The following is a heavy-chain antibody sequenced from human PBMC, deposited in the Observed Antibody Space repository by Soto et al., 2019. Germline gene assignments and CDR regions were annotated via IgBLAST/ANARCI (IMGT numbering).Heavy chain of an antibody. CDR1: GFTFSSYG. Sequence: GGSLRLSCAASGFTFSSYGMHWVRQAPGKGLEWVALISYDATDKYYADSVKGRFTISRDNSKNALHLQMNSLRAEDTAVYYCAKGLDDHNYWSGQYPRWFNPWAEGTLVTVSS. CDR3: AKGLDDHNYWSGQYPRWFNP. D-gene: IGHD3-3*01. J-gene: IGHJ5*02. V-gene: IGHV3-30*18. CDR2: ISYDATDK.